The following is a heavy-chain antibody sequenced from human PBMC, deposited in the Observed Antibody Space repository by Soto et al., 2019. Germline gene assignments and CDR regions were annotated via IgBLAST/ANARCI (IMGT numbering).Heavy chain of an antibody. V-gene: IGHV1-8*01. Sequence: QVQLVQSGAEVKKPGASVKVSCKASGYTFASYEINWVRQATGQGLEWMGWMNPNSGNTGYAQKFQGRVTMTRNTSIGTAYMELSSLTSADTVVYYCARERTRIGFDILGEETMVTVSS. CDR1: GYTFASYE. CDR3: ARERTRIGFDI. D-gene: IGHD2-15*01. CDR2: MNPNSGNT. J-gene: IGHJ3*02.